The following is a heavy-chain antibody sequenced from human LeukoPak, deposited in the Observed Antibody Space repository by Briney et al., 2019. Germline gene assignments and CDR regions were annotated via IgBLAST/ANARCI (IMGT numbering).Heavy chain of an antibody. V-gene: IGHV3-13*01. CDR1: GFTFSSYD. CDR3: AKDPGRADSFDI. Sequence: GGSLRLSCAASGFTFSSYDMHWVRQATGKGLEWVSAIGTAGDTYYPGSVKGRFTISRENAKNSLYLQMNSLRAEDTAVYYCAKDPGRADSFDIWGQGTMVTVSS. CDR2: IGTAGDT. J-gene: IGHJ3*02.